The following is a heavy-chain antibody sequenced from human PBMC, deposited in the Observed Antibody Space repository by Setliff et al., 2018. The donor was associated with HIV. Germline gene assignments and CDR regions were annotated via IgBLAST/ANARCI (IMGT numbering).Heavy chain of an antibody. CDR2: ISASGQTL. J-gene: IGHJ4*02. Sequence: GGSLRLSCVASGFSINDHDMNWVRQAPGKGLEWVSHISASGQTLYYADSVRGRITVSRDNAQNSVYLQMTSLRAEDTAVYFCARWGSGSYERVFDYWGQGMLVTVSS. D-gene: IGHD1-26*01. CDR3: ARWGSGSYERVFDY. V-gene: IGHV3-11*04. CDR1: GFSINDHD.